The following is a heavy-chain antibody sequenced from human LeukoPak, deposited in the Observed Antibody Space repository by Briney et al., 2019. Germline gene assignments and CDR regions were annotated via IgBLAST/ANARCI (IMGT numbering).Heavy chain of an antibody. V-gene: IGHV1-2*02. J-gene: IGHJ4*02. Sequence: ASVKVSCKASGYTFTGYYMHWVREAPGQGLEWMGWINPNSGGTNYAQKFQGRVTMTRDTSISTAYMELSRLRSDDTAVYYCARGHHPYDPSDYWGQGTLVTVSS. D-gene: IGHD5-12*01. CDR1: GYTFTGYY. CDR2: INPNSGGT. CDR3: ARGHHPYDPSDY.